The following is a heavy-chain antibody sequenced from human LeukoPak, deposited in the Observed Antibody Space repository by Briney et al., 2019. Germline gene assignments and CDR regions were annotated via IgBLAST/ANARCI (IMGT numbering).Heavy chain of an antibody. CDR3: ARGDMIVYYFDY. CDR2: INPSGGST. V-gene: IGHV1-46*01. Sequence: ASVKVSCKASGYTFTSYYMHWVRQAPGQGLEWMEIINPSGGSTSYAQKFQGRVTMTRGTSTSTVYMELSSLRSEDTAVYYCARGDMIVYYFDYWGQGTLVTVSS. CDR1: GYTFTSYY. D-gene: IGHD3-22*01. J-gene: IGHJ4*02.